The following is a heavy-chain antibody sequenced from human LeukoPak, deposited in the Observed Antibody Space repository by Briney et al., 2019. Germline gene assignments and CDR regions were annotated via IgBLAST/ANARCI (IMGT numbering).Heavy chain of an antibody. Sequence: GGSLRLSCAASGFTFSSYAMSWVRQAPGKGLEWVSTVTSSGGGTYYSDSVKGRFTISRDNSKNTLYLQMNSLRAEDTAVYYCAKSIWSQMRYFQHWGQGTLVTVSS. CDR1: GFTFSSYA. J-gene: IGHJ1*01. V-gene: IGHV3-23*01. CDR3: AKSIWSQMRYFQH. CDR2: VTSSGGGT. D-gene: IGHD3-10*01.